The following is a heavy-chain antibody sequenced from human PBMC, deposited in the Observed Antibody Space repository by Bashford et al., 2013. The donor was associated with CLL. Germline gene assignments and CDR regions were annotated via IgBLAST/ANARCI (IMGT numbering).Heavy chain of an antibody. Sequence: GGSLRLSCAASGFTFSSYSMNWVRQAPGKGLEWVSSISSSTSYIYYADSVKGRFTISRDNAKNSLYLQMNSLRAEDTAVYYCARGYYDILTGYGKPGSNWFDPWGQGTLVTVSS. CDR2: ISSSTSYI. V-gene: IGHV3-21*01. CDR3: ARGYYDILTGYGKPGSNWFDP. J-gene: IGHJ5*02. CDR1: GFTFSSYS. D-gene: IGHD3-9*01.